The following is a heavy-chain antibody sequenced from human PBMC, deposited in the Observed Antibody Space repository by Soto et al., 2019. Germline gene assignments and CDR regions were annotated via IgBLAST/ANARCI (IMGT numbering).Heavy chain of an antibody. D-gene: IGHD7-27*01. J-gene: IGHJ4*02. CDR2: ISYDGSNK. V-gene: IGHV3-30-3*01. Sequence: PGGSLRLSCAASGFTFSSYAMHWVRQAPGKGLEWVAVISYDGSNKYYADSVKGRFTISRDNSKNTLYLQMNSLRAEDTAVYYCARGYAPLGPPDYWGQGTLVTVSS. CDR1: GFTFSSYA. CDR3: ARGYAPLGPPDY.